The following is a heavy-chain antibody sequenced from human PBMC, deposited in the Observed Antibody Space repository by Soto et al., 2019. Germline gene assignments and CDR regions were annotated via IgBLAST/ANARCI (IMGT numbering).Heavy chain of an antibody. V-gene: IGHV3-30*18. D-gene: IGHD3-16*01. CDR3: AKDQDDYVWGSYPDY. CDR2: ISYDGSNK. CDR1: GFPFRSYG. J-gene: IGHJ4*02. Sequence: GGSLRLSCEGSGFPFRSYGIHWVRQAPGKGLEWVAVISYDGSNKYYADSVKGRFTISRDNSKNTLYLQMNSLRAEDTAVYYCAKDQDDYVWGSYPDYWGQGTLVTVSS.